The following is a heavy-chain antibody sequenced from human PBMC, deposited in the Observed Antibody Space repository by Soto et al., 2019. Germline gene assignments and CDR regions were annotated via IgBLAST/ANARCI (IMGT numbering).Heavy chain of an antibody. CDR3: AKYVTAVGNYFDY. Sequence: GGSLRLSCGASGFPLISFSMSWGPPLSGKGLEWVSAISCSGGSTYYAGSVMGRFTISGDNSQNTLYLQMNSLRAEDTAVYYCAKYVTAVGNYFDYWGQGTLVTSPQ. CDR2: ISCSGGST. J-gene: IGHJ4*02. V-gene: IGHV3-23*01. D-gene: IGHD1-26*01. CDR1: GFPLISFS.